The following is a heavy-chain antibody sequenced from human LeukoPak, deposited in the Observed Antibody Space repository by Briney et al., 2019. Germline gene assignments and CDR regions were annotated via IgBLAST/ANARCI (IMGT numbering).Heavy chain of an antibody. CDR1: GFTFSSYA. V-gene: IGHV3-30-3*01. J-gene: IGHJ3*02. D-gene: IGHD3-10*01. Sequence: GGSLRLSCAASGFTFSSYAMHWVRQAPGKGLEWVAVISYDGSNKYYADSVKGRFTISRDNSKNTLYLQMSSLRAEDTAVYYCARATALYYYGSGGAFDIWGQGTMVTVSS. CDR3: ARATALYYYGSGGAFDI. CDR2: ISYDGSNK.